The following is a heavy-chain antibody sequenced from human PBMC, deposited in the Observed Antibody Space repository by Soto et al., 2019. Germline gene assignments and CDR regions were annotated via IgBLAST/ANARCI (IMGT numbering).Heavy chain of an antibody. J-gene: IGHJ4*02. V-gene: IGHV4-4*07. D-gene: IGHD4-17*01. CDR2: IYISGNT. CDR3: EIHYGDPPFFEN. CDR1: SGSISGYY. Sequence: SETLSLTCNVSSGSISGYYWSWIRQPAGKGLEWIGRIYISGNTKYNPSLQNRVSMSLDSSKKQFSLSLRSVTAADTAVYYCEIHYGDPPFFENWGQGTLVTVS.